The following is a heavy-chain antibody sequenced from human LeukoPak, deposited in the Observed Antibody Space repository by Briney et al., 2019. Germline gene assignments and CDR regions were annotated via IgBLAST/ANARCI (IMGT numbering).Heavy chain of an antibody. CDR1: GFTFNNYA. V-gene: IGHV3-23*01. CDR3: ARRSGSSWSSFDY. D-gene: IGHD6-13*01. J-gene: IGHJ4*02. Sequence: GGSLRLSCAASGFTFNNYAMNWVRQAPGKGLKWVSGISGFGGSTYYAPSVKGRLTISRDNFGNMLYLHLDSLRVEDTAIYYCARRSGSSWSSFDYWGQGALVTVSS. CDR2: ISGFGGST.